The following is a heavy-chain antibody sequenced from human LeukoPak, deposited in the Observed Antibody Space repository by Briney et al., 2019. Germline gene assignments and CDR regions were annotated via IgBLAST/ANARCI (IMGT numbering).Heavy chain of an antibody. CDR1: GGSISSYY. CDR2: IYTRST. D-gene: IGHD2-21*02. J-gene: IGHJ3*02. Sequence: SETLSLTCTVSGGSISSYYWSWIRQPAGKGMEWIGRIYTRSTNYNPSLKSRVTMSVDTSKNQFSLKLSSVTAADTAVYYCARGNYVYCGGDCSRGAFDIWGQGTMVTVSS. V-gene: IGHV4-4*07. CDR3: ARGNYVYCGGDCSRGAFDI.